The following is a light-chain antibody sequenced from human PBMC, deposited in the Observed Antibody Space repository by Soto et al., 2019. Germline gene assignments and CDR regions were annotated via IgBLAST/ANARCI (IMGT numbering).Light chain of an antibody. CDR3: QQYSQWPLT. V-gene: IGKV3-15*01. J-gene: IGKJ4*01. CDR1: QSVTSN. Sequence: EIVMTQSPATLSVSPGERATLSCRASQSVTSNLAWYQQKPGQAPRLLMYGVSTRATGIPARFGGSGSATEFTPTISSLQSEDFAVYYCQQYSQWPLTFGGGTKVDIK. CDR2: GVS.